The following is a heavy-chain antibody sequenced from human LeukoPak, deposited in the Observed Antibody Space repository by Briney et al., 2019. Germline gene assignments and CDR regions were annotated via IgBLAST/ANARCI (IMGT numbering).Heavy chain of an antibody. CDR3: ARDIVGATLSTTI. CDR2: IYHSGST. Sequence: PGGSLRLSCAASGFTFDDYGMSWIRQPPGKGLEWIGEIYHSGSTNYNPSLKSRVTISVDKSKNQFSLKLSSVTAADTAVYYCARDIVGATLSTTIWGQGTMVTVSS. D-gene: IGHD1-26*01. CDR1: GFTFDDYG. V-gene: IGHV4-34*01. J-gene: IGHJ3*02.